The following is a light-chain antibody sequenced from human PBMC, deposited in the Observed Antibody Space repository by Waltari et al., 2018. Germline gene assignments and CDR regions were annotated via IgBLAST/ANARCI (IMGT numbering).Light chain of an antibody. CDR2: DAT. CDR3: QQYDNLAS. Sequence: DIQMTQSPSSLSASVGDRVTITCQASQAISNHLNWYQHKPGKATELLIFDATNLETGVPSRFRGSGSGTDFTLTIPSLQPEDFATYYCQQYDNLASFGGGTKVEIK. V-gene: IGKV1-33*01. CDR1: QAISNH. J-gene: IGKJ4*01.